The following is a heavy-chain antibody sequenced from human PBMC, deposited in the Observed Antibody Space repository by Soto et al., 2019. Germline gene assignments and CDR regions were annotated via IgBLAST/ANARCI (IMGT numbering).Heavy chain of an antibody. Sequence: PXETLSLPCTVAGCSISSSSYYWGWIRQPPGKGLEWIGSIYYSGSTYYNPSLKSRVTISVDTSKNQFSLKLSSVTAADTAVYYCARHRSGSLAWFDHWGQGHLVTVSS. D-gene: IGHD5-12*01. CDR3: ARHRSGSLAWFDH. CDR1: GCSISSSSYY. CDR2: IYYSGST. J-gene: IGHJ5*02. V-gene: IGHV4-39*01.